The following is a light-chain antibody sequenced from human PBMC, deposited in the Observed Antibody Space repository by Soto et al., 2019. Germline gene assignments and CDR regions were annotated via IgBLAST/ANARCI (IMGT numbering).Light chain of an antibody. Sequence: EIVMTQSPATLSVSPGERATLSCRATESVSSKLVWYQKKPGQAPRLLIHDASTRSTGIPARFSGSGSGTEFILTISSVESEDFEVYYCQPYNNWPLTFGGGTKVDIK. CDR3: QPYNNWPLT. V-gene: IGKV3-15*01. J-gene: IGKJ4*01. CDR2: DAS. CDR1: ESVSSK.